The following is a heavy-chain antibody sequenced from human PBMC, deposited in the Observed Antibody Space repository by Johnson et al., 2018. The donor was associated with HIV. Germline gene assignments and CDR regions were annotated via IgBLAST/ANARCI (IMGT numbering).Heavy chain of an antibody. D-gene: IGHD6-13*01. CDR2: ISYDGSNK. J-gene: IGHJ3*02. CDR1: GFTFSSYA. Sequence: QVQLMESGGGLVKPGGSLRLSCAASGFTFSSYAMHWVRQAPGKGLEWVAVISYDGSNKYYADSVKGRFTISRDNSKNTLYLQMSSLRVEDTAVYYCAKYRQQLVRSAFDIWGQGTMVTVSS. V-gene: IGHV3-30-3*02. CDR3: AKYRQQLVRSAFDI.